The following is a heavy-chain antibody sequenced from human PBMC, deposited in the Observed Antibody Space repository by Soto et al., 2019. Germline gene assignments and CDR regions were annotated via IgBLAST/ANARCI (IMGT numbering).Heavy chain of an antibody. Sequence: PSETLCLTCTVSGGSISSGGYYWSWIRQHPGKGLEWIGYIYYSGSTYYNPSLKSRVTISVDTSKNQFSLKLSSVTAADTAVYYCARGTGVLRYFDWVDYWGQGTLVTVSS. V-gene: IGHV4-31*03. J-gene: IGHJ4*02. CDR2: IYYSGST. CDR3: ARGTGVLRYFDWVDY. D-gene: IGHD3-9*01. CDR1: GGSISSGGYY.